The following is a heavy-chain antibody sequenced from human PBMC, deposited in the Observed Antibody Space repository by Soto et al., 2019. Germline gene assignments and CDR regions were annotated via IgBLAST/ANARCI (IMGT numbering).Heavy chain of an antibody. Sequence: SETLSLTCTVSGGSISSYYWSWIRQPPGKGLEWIGEIYHSGSTNYNPSLKSRVTISVDKSKNQFSLKLSSVTAADTAVYYCARVKPPDYYYSSGYYPLGYFDYWGQGTLVPVSS. CDR3: ARVKPPDYYYSSGYYPLGYFDY. D-gene: IGHD3-22*01. V-gene: IGHV4-59*12. J-gene: IGHJ4*02. CDR2: IYHSGST. CDR1: GGSISSYY.